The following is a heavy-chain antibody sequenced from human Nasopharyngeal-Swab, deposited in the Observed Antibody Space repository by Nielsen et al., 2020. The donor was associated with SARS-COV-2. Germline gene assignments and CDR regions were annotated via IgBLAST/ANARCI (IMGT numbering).Heavy chain of an antibody. Sequence: ASVKVSCKASGCTFTSYGISWVRQAPGQGLEWMGWISAYNGNTNYAQKLQGRVTMTTNTSTSTAYMELRSLRSDDTAVYYCAREDRGYCSGGSCYKNFDYWGQGTLVTVSS. CDR3: AREDRGYCSGGSCYKNFDY. J-gene: IGHJ4*02. CDR1: GCTFTSYG. V-gene: IGHV1-18*01. D-gene: IGHD2-15*01. CDR2: ISAYNGNT.